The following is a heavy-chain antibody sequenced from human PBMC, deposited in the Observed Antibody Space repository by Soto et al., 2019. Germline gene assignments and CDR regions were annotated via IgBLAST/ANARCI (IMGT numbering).Heavy chain of an antibody. V-gene: IGHV1-8*02. CDR2: MNPGSGDT. Sequence: VASVKVSCKASGYTFTNNDVSWVRQATGQGLEWMGWMNPGSGDTGHAQKFQGRVTMTRDISIATAYMELNSLTSEDTAIYYCARMESFGSLNWFDPWGQGTLVTVSS. CDR3: ARMESFGSLNWFDP. J-gene: IGHJ5*02. D-gene: IGHD5-18*01. CDR1: GYTFTNND.